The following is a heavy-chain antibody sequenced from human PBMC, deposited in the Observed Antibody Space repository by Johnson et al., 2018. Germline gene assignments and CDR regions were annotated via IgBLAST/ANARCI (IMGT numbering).Heavy chain of an antibody. Sequence: QLVESGAEVKKPGSSVKVSCKASGGTFSSYAISWVRQAPGQGLEWMGGIIPIFGTANYAQKFQGRVTITADESTSTAYMELSSLRSEDPAVYYCERWDYGDYVDYYYYRDVWGKGTTVTVSS. D-gene: IGHD4-17*01. V-gene: IGHV1-69*01. J-gene: IGHJ6*03. CDR3: ERWDYGDYVDYYYYRDV. CDR2: IIPIFGTA. CDR1: GGTFSSYA.